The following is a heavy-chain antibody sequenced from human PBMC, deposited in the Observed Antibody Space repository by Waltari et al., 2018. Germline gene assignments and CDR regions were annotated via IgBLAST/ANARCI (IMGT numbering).Heavy chain of an antibody. Sequence: EVQLLESGGGLVQPGGSLRLSCAASGFTFSSYAMSWVRQAPGKGLEWVSVIYSGGSTYYADSVKGRFTISRDNSKNTLYLQMNSLRAEDTAVYYCIAGSEFDYWGQGTLVTVSS. CDR1: GFTFSSYA. J-gene: IGHJ4*02. CDR2: IYSGGST. V-gene: IGHV3-23*03. D-gene: IGHD6-13*01. CDR3: IAGSEFDY.